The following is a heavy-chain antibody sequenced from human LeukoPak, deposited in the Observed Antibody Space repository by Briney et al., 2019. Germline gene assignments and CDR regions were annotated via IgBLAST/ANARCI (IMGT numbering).Heavy chain of an antibody. V-gene: IGHV1-24*01. CDR1: GYTLTELS. D-gene: IGHD3-22*01. CDR3: ASIIPYDSSGYPHDAFDI. CDR2: FDPEDGET. J-gene: IGHJ3*02. Sequence: ASVKVSCKVSGYTLTELSMHWVRQAPGKGLEWMGGFDPEDGETIYAQKFQDRVTMTEDTSTDTAYMELSSLRSEDTAVYYCASIIPYDSSGYPHDAFDIWGQGTMVTVSS.